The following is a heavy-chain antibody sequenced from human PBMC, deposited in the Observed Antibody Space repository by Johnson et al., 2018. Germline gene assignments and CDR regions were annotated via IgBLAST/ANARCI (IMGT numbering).Heavy chain of an antibody. CDR2: IYSGGST. V-gene: IGHV3-66*02. Sequence: VQLVQSGGGVVQPGRSXRLSCAASGFTVSSNYMSWVRQAPGKGLEWVSVIYSGGSTYYADSVKGRFTISRDNSKNTLYLQMNSLRAEDTAVYYCARGGGYDYYYYMDVWGKGTTVTVSS. CDR1: GFTVSSNY. J-gene: IGHJ6*03. CDR3: ARGGGYDYYYYMDV. D-gene: IGHD3-16*01.